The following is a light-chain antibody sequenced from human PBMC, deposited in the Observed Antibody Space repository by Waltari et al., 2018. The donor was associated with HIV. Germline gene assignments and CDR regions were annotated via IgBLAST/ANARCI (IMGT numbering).Light chain of an antibody. V-gene: IGKV3-15*01. CDR2: DTS. Sequence: EIVMTQSPATLSVSPGERVTLSCRANQSISNNLAWYQQKPGQAPRLLVYDTSTRATGIPARFTGSASGTEFTLTISSLQSEDFAFYYCQQYHNWPPYTFGQGTKLEIK. J-gene: IGKJ2*01. CDR3: QQYHNWPPYT. CDR1: QSISNN.